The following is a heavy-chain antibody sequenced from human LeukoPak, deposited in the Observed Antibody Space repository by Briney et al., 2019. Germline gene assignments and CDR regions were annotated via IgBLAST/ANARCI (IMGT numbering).Heavy chain of an antibody. CDR1: GGSFSGYY. J-gene: IGHJ5*02. CDR3: ARHLAGRIVGATRRFGNWFDP. CDR2: INHSGST. V-gene: IGHV4-34*01. D-gene: IGHD1-26*01. Sequence: PSETLSLTCAVYGGSFSGYYWGWIRQPPGKGLEWIGEINHSGSTNYNPSLKSRVTISVDTSKNQFSLKLSSVTAADTAVYYCARHLAGRIVGATRRFGNWFDPWGQGTLVTVSS.